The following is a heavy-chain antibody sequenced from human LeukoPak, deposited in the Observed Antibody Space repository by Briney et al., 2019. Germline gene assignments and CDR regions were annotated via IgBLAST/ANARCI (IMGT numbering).Heavy chain of an antibody. Sequence: ASVKVSCKASGYTFTSYDINWVRQATGQGLEWMGWMNPNSGNTGYAQKFQGRVTITRNTSISTAYMELRSLRSDDTAVYYCARGLEYSSSSAFDIWGQGTMVTVSS. CDR3: ARGLEYSSSSAFDI. D-gene: IGHD6-6*01. CDR2: MNPNSGNT. V-gene: IGHV1-8*03. J-gene: IGHJ3*02. CDR1: GYTFTSYD.